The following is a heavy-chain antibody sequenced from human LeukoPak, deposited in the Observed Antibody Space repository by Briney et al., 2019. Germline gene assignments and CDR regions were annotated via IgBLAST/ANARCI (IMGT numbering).Heavy chain of an antibody. J-gene: IGHJ4*02. Sequence: GGSLRLSCGASGFGFRSYWMHWVRQAPGKRLVWVSRINNDGSTTADADSVKGRFTITRDNAKNTLYLQMNSLRAEDTAVYYCARGDAYALNYWGQGTLVTVSS. D-gene: IGHD2-2*01. CDR1: GFGFRSYW. V-gene: IGHV3-74*01. CDR3: ARGDAYALNY. CDR2: INNDGSTT.